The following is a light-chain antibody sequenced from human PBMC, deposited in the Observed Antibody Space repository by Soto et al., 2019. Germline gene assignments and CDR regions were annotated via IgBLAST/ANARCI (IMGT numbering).Light chain of an antibody. CDR2: EVS. CDR3: SSCASSSTS. Sequence: QSVLTQPASVSGSPGQSITISCTGTSSDVGGYNYVSWYQQHAGKAPKLMIYEVSNRPSGVSNRFSGSKSGNTASLTISGLQAEDEADYYCSSCASSSTSFGTGTKLTVL. V-gene: IGLV2-14*03. CDR1: SSDVGGYNY. J-gene: IGLJ1*01.